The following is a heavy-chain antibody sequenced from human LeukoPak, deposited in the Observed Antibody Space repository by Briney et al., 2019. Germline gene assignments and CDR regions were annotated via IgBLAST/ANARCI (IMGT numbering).Heavy chain of an antibody. CDR2: VNSDGSST. V-gene: IGHV3-74*01. D-gene: IGHD3-22*01. Sequence: GGSLRLSCVAPGFTFSRYWMHWVRQAPGKGLVWVSRVNSDGSSTSYADSVKGRFTISRDNAKNSLFLQMNSLRAEDTAVYYCARGENYDSSGYYLFDYWGQGTLVTVSS. J-gene: IGHJ4*02. CDR3: ARGENYDSSGYYLFDY. CDR1: GFTFSRYW.